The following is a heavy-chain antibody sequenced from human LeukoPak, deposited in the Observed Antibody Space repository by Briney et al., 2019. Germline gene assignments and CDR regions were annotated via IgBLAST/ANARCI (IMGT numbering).Heavy chain of an antibody. CDR3: ARGEEYGSGTVHFDY. D-gene: IGHD3-10*01. CDR2: VHHSGGT. Sequence: SGTLPLTCAVSGGSISSSNWWSWVRQPPGKGLEWIGEVHHSGGTSYNPSLKSRVTISADRSNNRFSLSLNSVTAADTAVFYCARGEEYGSGTVHFDYWGQGILVTVSS. J-gene: IGHJ4*02. V-gene: IGHV4-4*02. CDR1: GGSISSSNW.